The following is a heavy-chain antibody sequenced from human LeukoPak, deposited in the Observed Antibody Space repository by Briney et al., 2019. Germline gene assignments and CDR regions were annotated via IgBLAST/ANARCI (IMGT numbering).Heavy chain of an antibody. J-gene: IGHJ4*02. V-gene: IGHV3-48*01. CDR3: ARDEYYYDSSGYYFPGGLHY. CDR2: ISSRSRTI. D-gene: IGHD3-22*01. Sequence: GGSLRLSCTASGFIFSTYSMNWVRQAPGKGLEWVSYISSRSRTIYYADSVKGRFTISRDNAKNSLYLQMNSLGAEDTAVYYCARDEYYYDSSGYYFPGGLHYWGQGTLVIVSS. CDR1: GFIFSTYS.